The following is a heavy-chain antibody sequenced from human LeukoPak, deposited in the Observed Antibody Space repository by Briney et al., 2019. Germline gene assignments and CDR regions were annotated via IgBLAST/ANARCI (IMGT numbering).Heavy chain of an antibody. D-gene: IGHD6-6*01. J-gene: IGHJ4*02. CDR1: GFTFSSYG. CDR3: AKDLEYSSSSGCGY. V-gene: IGHV3-30*18. Sequence: GRSLRLSCAASGFTFSSYGMHWVRQAPGKGLEWVAVISYDGSNKYYADSVKGRFTISRDNSKNTLYLQMNSLRAEDTAVYYCAKDLEYSSSSGCGYWGQGTLVTVSS. CDR2: ISYDGSNK.